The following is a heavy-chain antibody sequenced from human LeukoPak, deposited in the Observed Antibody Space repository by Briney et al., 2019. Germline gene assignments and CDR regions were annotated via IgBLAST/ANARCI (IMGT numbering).Heavy chain of an antibody. V-gene: IGHV3-30*03. CDR2: ISYDGSNK. Sequence: GGSLRLSCAASGFTFSSYGMHWVRQAPGKGLEWVAVISYDGSNKYYADSVKGRFTISRDNSKNTLYLQMNSLRAEDTAVYYCARETYSSGWYREEYYFDYWGQGTLVTVSS. CDR3: ARETYSSGWYREEYYFDY. CDR1: GFTFSSYG. J-gene: IGHJ4*02. D-gene: IGHD6-19*01.